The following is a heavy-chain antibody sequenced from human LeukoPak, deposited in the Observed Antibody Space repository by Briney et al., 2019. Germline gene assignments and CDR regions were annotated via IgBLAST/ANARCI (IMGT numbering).Heavy chain of an antibody. CDR1: GYTFTDYY. V-gene: IGHV1-69*04. Sequence: SVTXSYKASGYTFTDYYIHWVRQAPGQGREWMGRIIPILGIANYAQKFQGRVTITADKSTSTAYMKLSSLRSEDTAVYYCARDLKYGVLYWGQGTLVTVSS. J-gene: IGHJ4*02. CDR3: ARDLKYGVLY. D-gene: IGHD4-17*01. CDR2: IIPILGIA.